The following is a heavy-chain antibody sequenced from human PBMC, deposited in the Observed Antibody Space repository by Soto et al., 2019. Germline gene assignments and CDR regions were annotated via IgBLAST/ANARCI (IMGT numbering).Heavy chain of an antibody. V-gene: IGHV4-4*02. CDR3: ARDLSRYSSSSGYDY. CDR1: GXSISSSNW. D-gene: IGHD6-6*01. Sequence: SETLSLTCAVSGXSISSSNWWSWVRQPPGKGLEWIGEIYHSGSTNYNPSLKSRVTISVDKSKNQFSLKLSSVTAADTAVYYCARDLSRYSSSSGYDYWGQGTLVTV. J-gene: IGHJ4*02. CDR2: IYHSGST.